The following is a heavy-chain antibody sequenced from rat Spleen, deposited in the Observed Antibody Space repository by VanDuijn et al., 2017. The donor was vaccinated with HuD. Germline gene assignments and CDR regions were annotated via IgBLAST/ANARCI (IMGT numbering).Heavy chain of an antibody. J-gene: IGHJ2*01. CDR3: ARHVRLRDLTTVATGFGY. CDR2: ISYDGSST. D-gene: IGHD1-3*01. V-gene: IGHV5-7*01. Sequence: EVQLVESGGGLVQPGRSLKLSCAASGFTFSDYNMAWVRQAPKKGLEWVATISYDGSSTYYRDSVKGRFTISRDNAKSTLYLQMDSLRSEDTATYYCARHVRLRDLTTVATGFGYWGQGVMVTVSS. CDR1: GFTFSDYN.